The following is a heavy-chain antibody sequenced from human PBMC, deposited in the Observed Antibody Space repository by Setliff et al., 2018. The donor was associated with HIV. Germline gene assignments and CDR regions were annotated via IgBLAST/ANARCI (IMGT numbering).Heavy chain of an antibody. CDR2: VYYTGKT. J-gene: IGHJ3*02. CDR3: ARDLHANYHVVKI. V-gene: IGHV4-31*03. D-gene: IGHD2-15*01. CDR1: GVSIVSGGFY. Sequence: PSETLSLTCSVSGVSIVSGGFYYSWIRQHPGKGLEWLGTVYYTGKTYYNPSLQSRLTMSADTSKNQLYLKMNSVTVADTAVYFCARDLHANYHVVKIWGPGTMVTVSS.